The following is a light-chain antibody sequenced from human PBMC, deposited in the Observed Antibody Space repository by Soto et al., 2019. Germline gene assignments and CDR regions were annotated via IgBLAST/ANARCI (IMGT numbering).Light chain of an antibody. CDR3: QQYNNWPRT. J-gene: IGKJ1*01. V-gene: IGKV3-15*01. CDR2: GAS. Sequence: DIVMTHSPATLSVSPGERATLSCRASQSVSINLAWYQQKPGQAPRLLIYGASTRATGIPARFSGSGSGTEFTLTISSLQSEDFAVYYCQQYNNWPRTFGQGTKVDIK. CDR1: QSVSIN.